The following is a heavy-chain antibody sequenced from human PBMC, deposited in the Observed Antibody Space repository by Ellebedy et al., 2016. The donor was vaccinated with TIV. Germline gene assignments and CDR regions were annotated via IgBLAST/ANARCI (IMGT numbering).Heavy chain of an antibody. Sequence: AASVKVSCKASGGTFSSYTISWVRQAPGQGLEWMGGIIPIFATANYAQKFQGRVTITADESTSTAYMELSRLRSEDTAVYYCARDSSGYYDTVGAFDIWGQGTMVTVSS. J-gene: IGHJ3*02. CDR1: GGTFSSYT. CDR2: IIPIFATA. CDR3: ARDSSGYYDTVGAFDI. V-gene: IGHV1-69*13. D-gene: IGHD3-22*01.